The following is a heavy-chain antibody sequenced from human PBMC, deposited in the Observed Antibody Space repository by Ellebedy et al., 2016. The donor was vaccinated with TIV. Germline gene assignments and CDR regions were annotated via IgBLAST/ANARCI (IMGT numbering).Heavy chain of an antibody. V-gene: IGHV3-43*02. CDR2: ISGDGGSA. D-gene: IGHD3-10*01. J-gene: IGHJ4*02. CDR1: GFTFDDYA. Sequence: LSLTCAASGFTFDDYAMHWVRQAPGKGLEWVSLISGDGGSAYYADSVKGRFTISRDNSKNSLYLQMNSLRTEDSALYYCAKDISGVGVGYWGQGTQVTVSS. CDR3: AKDISGVGVGY.